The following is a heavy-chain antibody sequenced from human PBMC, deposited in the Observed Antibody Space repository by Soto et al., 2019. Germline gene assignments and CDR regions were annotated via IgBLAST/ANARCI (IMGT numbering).Heavy chain of an antibody. J-gene: IGHJ5*02. CDR2: IIPIFGTR. CDR3: AKDGGREGYFGNLFGP. V-gene: IGHV1-69*15. Sequence: QVQLVQSGAEVKKPGSSVKVSCKASGGTFSNYAITWVRQAPGQGLEWLGRIIPIFGTRDYAQKFQGRVTITADDSTTTAYMELSSLRSDDTAVYYCAKDGGREGYFGNLFGPWCQGHLVTVAS. D-gene: IGHD2-15*01. CDR1: GGTFSNYA.